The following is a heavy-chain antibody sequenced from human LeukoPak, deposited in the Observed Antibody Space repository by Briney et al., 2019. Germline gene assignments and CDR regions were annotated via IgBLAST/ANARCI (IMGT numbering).Heavy chain of an antibody. D-gene: IGHD3-22*01. CDR3: ARDSGYYFAHFDY. CDR2: IIPIFGTA. J-gene: IGHJ4*02. V-gene: IGHV1-69*05. CDR1: GGTFNSYA. Sequence: SVKVSCKASGGTFNSYAISWVRQAPGQGLEWMGGIIPIFGTANYAQKFQGRVTITTDESTSTAYMELSSLRSEDTAVYYCARDSGYYFAHFDYWGQGTLVTVSS.